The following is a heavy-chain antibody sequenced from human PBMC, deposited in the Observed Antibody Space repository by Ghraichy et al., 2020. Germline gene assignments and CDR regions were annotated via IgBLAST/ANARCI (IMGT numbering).Heavy chain of an antibody. J-gene: IGHJ2*01. CDR3: ARVHRDATGDGYFDL. V-gene: IGHV4-30-2*01. D-gene: IGHD7-27*01. CDR2: IYQSGSTS. CDR1: GGSITSGGYT. Sequence: LNISCAVSGGSITSGGYTWGWIRQPPGEGLEWIACIYQSGSTSYYNPSLKSRATISVDASKNHFSLKLNSVTAADTAVYYCARVHRDATGDGYFDLWGRGTLVTVSS.